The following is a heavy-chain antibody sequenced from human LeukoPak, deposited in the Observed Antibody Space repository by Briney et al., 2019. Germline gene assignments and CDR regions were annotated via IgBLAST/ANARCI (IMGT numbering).Heavy chain of an antibody. J-gene: IGHJ4*02. CDR1: GFTFSNYG. CDR3: AREGIAAAGDFDH. V-gene: IGHV3-48*03. D-gene: IGHD6-13*01. Sequence: GGSLRLSCAASGFTFSNYGMNWVRQAPGKGLEWVSYISSSGSNIYYADSVKGRFTISRDNAKNSLYLQMNSLRPDDTAVYYCAREGIAAAGDFDHWGQGSLVTVSS. CDR2: ISSSGSNI.